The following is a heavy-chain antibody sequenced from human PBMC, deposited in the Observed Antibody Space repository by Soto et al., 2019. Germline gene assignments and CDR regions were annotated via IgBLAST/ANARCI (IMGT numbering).Heavy chain of an antibody. Sequence: PXXTLSLTCTVSSGSITSSSYYWGWIRQPPGKGLERIGXIYYSXSTYYNKSLKXXVTISADXXKNPFSLKMSSVTAADTAVYYCARDPREYYFDYWGQGTLVTVSS. J-gene: IGHJ4*02. V-gene: IGHV4-39*02. CDR1: SGSITSSSYY. CDR2: IYYSXST. CDR3: ARDPREYYFDY.